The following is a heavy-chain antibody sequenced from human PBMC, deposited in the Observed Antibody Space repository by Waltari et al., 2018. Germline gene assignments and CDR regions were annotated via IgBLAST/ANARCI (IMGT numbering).Heavy chain of an antibody. J-gene: IGHJ4*02. CDR2: ISYDGSNK. CDR1: GFTFSSYA. Sequence: QVQLVESGGGVVQPGRSLRLSCAASGFTFSSYAMHWVRQAPGKGLGWVAVISYDGSNKYYADSVKGRFTISRDNSKNTLYLQMNSLRAEDTAVYYCARDGVGGWYGYWGQGTLVTVSS. D-gene: IGHD6-19*01. CDR3: ARDGVGGWYGY. V-gene: IGHV3-30-3*01.